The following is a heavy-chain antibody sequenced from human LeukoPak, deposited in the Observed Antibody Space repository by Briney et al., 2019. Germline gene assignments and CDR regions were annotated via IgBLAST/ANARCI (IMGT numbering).Heavy chain of an antibody. Sequence: SETLSLTCTVSGGSISSGGYYWSWIRQPPGKGLEWIGYIYHSGSTYYNPSLKSRVTISVDRSKNQFSLKLTSVSAADTAVYYCARDGGWVDHWGQGALVTVSS. CDR2: IYHSGST. V-gene: IGHV4-30-2*01. CDR1: GGSISSGGYY. J-gene: IGHJ4*02. CDR3: ARDGGWVDH. D-gene: IGHD3-16*01.